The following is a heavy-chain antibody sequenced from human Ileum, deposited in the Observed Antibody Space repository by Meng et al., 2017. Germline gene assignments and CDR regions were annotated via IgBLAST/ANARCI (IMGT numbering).Heavy chain of an antibody. V-gene: IGHV4-30-4*01. CDR3: ARVNSDCGGVMCYKGWFDP. Sequence: QVQLQESGPGLVKPSQTRSLTCTGFGGSISGGDYYWSWIRQPPGKGLEWIGYIQLSGSTYYNPSLNSRITISVDMSRNQFSLRLTSVTSADMAVYYCARVNSDCGGVMCYKGWFDPWGQGTLVTVSS. CDR1: GGSISGGDYY. CDR2: IQLSGST. J-gene: IGHJ5*02. D-gene: IGHD2-21*01.